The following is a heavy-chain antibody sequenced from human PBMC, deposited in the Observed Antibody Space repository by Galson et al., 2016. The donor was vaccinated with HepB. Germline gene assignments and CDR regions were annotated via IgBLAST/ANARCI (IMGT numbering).Heavy chain of an antibody. V-gene: IGHV4-39*01. J-gene: IGHJ6*03. CDR1: GDSISGTNYY. CDR3: ATGIVVAGKMYYYYMDV. Sequence: ETLSLTCNVSGDSISGTNYYWGWIRQPPGRGLEWIGSIYYPGNTNYSPSLESRVTISVYTSKNHLSLSLSSVTAAATAVYYCATGIVVAGKMYYYYMDVWGKGTSVTVSS. D-gene: IGHD6-19*01. CDR2: IYYPGNT.